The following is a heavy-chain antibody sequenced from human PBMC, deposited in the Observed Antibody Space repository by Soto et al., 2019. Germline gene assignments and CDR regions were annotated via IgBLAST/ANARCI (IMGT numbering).Heavy chain of an antibody. Sequence: EVQLVESGGGLVQPGGSLRLSCAASGFTVSSNYVSWVRQAPGKGLEWVSVVYSGGITYYADSVKGRFNSSRDNSKNTLYLQMNSLRADATAEYYCAGHSHKDYWGQGTLVTVSS. CDR1: GFTVSSNY. CDR3: AGHSHKDY. CDR2: VYSGGIT. J-gene: IGHJ4*02. V-gene: IGHV3-66*04.